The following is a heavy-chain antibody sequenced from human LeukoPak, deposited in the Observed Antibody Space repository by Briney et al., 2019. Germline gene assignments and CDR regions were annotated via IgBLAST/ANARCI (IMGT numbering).Heavy chain of an antibody. V-gene: IGHV3-9*03. CDR1: GFTFDDYA. Sequence: PGRSLRLSCAASGFTFDDYAMHWVRQAPGKGLEWVSGISWNSGSIGYADSVKGRFTISRDNAKNSLYLQMNSLRAEDMALYYCAKVAVVVAPNGPFDYWGQGTLVTVSS. CDR3: AKVAVVVAPNGPFDY. CDR2: ISWNSGSI. J-gene: IGHJ4*02. D-gene: IGHD2-15*01.